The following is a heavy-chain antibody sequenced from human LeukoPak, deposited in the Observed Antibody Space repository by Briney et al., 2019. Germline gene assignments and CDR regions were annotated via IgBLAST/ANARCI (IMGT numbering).Heavy chain of an antibody. J-gene: IGHJ6*02. CDR3: ARAILGWLVKYNYYYGMDV. CDR1: GFTFSDAW. D-gene: IGHD2-21*01. CDR2: IKQDGSEK. V-gene: IGHV3-7*01. Sequence: PGGSLRLSCAASGFTFSDAWMSWVRQAPGKGLEWVANIKQDGSEKYYVDSVKARFTISRDNAKNSLYLQMNSLRAEDTAVYYCARAILGWLVKYNYYYGMDVWGQGTTVTVSS.